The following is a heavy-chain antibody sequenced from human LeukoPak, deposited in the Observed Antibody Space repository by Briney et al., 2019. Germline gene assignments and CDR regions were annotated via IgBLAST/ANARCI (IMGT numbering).Heavy chain of an antibody. J-gene: IGHJ4*02. V-gene: IGHV4-34*01. Sequence: SETLSLTCAVYGGSFSGYYWSWIRQPPGEGLGWIGEINHSGSTNYNPSLKSRVTISVDTSKNQFSLKLSSVTAADTAVYYCARGGYSGYEYFDYWGQGTLVTVSS. CDR1: GGSFSGYY. CDR2: INHSGST. D-gene: IGHD5-12*01. CDR3: ARGGYSGYEYFDY.